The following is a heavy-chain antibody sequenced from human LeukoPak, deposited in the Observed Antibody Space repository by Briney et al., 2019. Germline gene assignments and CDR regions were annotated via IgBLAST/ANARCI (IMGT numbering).Heavy chain of an antibody. Sequence: PSETLSLTCTVSGGSISSGSYYWSWIRQPAGRGLEWIGRIYTSGSTNYNPSLKSRVTISVDTSKNQFSLKLSSVTAADTAVYYCPRDRRWLQHNNWFDPWGQGTLVTVSS. CDR1: GGSISSGSYY. CDR2: IYTSGST. CDR3: PRDRRWLQHNNWFDP. D-gene: IGHD5-24*01. J-gene: IGHJ5*02. V-gene: IGHV4-61*02.